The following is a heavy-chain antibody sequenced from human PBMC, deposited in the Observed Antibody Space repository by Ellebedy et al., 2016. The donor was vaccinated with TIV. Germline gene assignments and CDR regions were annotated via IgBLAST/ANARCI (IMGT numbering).Heavy chain of an antibody. CDR2: ISGSGTTI. J-gene: IGHJ4*02. Sequence: GESLKISCAASGFTVSSNYMSWVRQAPGKGLEWVSVISGSGTTIYYADSVKGRFTISRDNSKNTLYLQMNSLRAEDTAVYYCAKDGVSGGYIRYSYPNWGQGTLVTVSS. D-gene: IGHD5-18*01. V-gene: IGHV3-23*01. CDR3: AKDGVSGGYIRYSYPN. CDR1: GFTVSSNY.